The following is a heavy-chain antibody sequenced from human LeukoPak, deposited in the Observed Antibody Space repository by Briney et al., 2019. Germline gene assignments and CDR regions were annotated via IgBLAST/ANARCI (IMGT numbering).Heavy chain of an antibody. CDR2: INHSGST. J-gene: IGHJ4*02. CDR3: ARGLPPAELVDDY. Sequence: SETLSLTCAVYGGSFSGYYLSWIRQPPGKGLEWIGEINHSGSTNYNPSLKSRVTISVDTSKNQFSLKLSSVTAADTAVYYCARGLPPAELVDDYWGQGTLVTVSS. V-gene: IGHV4-34*01. CDR1: GGSFSGYY. D-gene: IGHD3-10*01.